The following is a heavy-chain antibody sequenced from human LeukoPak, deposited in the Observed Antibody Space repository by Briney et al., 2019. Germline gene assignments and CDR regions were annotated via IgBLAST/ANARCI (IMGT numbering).Heavy chain of an antibody. V-gene: IGHV4-59*08. CDR2: IYYSGSI. Sequence: SETLSLTCTVSDGSISRYYWSWIRQPPGKGLEWIAYIYYSGSINYNPSLKSRVTISLDTSKNQFSLKLSSVTAADTAVYYCAHRGVAVAGTFPYYFDYWGQGTLVTVSS. D-gene: IGHD6-19*01. CDR3: AHRGVAVAGTFPYYFDY. J-gene: IGHJ4*02. CDR1: DGSISRYY.